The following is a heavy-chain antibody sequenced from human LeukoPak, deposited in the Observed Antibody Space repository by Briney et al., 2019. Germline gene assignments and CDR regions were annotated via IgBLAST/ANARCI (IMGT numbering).Heavy chain of an antibody. CDR2: IVASDSYT. Sequence: GESLRISCKASGYRFTRYWLSWVRQMPGKGLDWMGRIVASDSYTNYSPPFQGHVPISADRSISTAYVQWSSLKASDTAMCYCARHLVGATRNFDYWGQGTLVTVSS. J-gene: IGHJ4*02. CDR1: GYRFTRYW. D-gene: IGHD1-26*01. CDR3: ARHLVGATRNFDY. V-gene: IGHV5-10-1*01.